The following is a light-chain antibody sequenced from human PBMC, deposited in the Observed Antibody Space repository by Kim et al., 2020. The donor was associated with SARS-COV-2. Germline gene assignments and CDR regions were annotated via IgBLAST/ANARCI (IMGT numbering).Light chain of an antibody. Sequence: APGGTARIACGGDNFGSKIVHWYQQRPGQAPVLVIFYDRERPSRIPERISGSKSGNTATLTISRVEAGDEDDYYCQVWDNSTDHWVFGGGTQLTVL. CDR3: QVWDNSTDHWV. CDR2: YDR. CDR1: NFGSKI. J-gene: IGLJ3*02. V-gene: IGLV3-21*04.